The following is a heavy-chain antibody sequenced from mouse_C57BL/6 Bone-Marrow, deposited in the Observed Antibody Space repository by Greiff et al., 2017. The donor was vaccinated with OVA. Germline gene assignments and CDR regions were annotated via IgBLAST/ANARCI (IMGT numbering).Heavy chain of an antibody. Sequence: QVQLKESGPGLVQPSQSLSITCTVSGFSLTSYGVHWVRQSPGKGLEWLGVIWSGGSTDYNAAFISRLSISKDNSKSQVFFKMNSLQADDTAIYYCAKSTMVTPYAMDYWGQGTSVTVSS. D-gene: IGHD2-1*01. CDR1: GFSLTSYG. J-gene: IGHJ4*01. V-gene: IGHV2-2*01. CDR3: AKSTMVTPYAMDY. CDR2: IWSGGST.